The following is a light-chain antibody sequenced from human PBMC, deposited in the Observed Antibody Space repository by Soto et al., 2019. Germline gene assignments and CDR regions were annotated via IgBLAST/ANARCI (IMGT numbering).Light chain of an antibody. J-gene: IGLJ1*01. CDR1: SSDVGGYNY. Sequence: QSALTKPPSASGSPGQSVTISCTGTSSDVGGYNYVSWYQQHPGKAPKLMIYEVSKRPSGVPDRFSGSKSGNTASLTVSGLQAEDEADYYCTSYAGSNNFFYVFGTGTKVTVL. V-gene: IGLV2-8*01. CDR2: EVS. CDR3: TSYAGSNNFFYV.